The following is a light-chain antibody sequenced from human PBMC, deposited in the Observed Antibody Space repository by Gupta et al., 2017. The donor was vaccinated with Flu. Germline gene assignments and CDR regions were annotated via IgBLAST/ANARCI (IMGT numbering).Light chain of an antibody. Sequence: IGHNDLSMWHQMCGPAIISLIYENSRRHSEVPDRFPGSKSGTSASLDITGLQTGDEADYYCGAWDISLTALWVFGGGTKLTVL. J-gene: IGLJ3*02. CDR2: ENS. CDR1: IGHND. CDR3: GAWDISLTALWV. V-gene: IGLV1-51*02.